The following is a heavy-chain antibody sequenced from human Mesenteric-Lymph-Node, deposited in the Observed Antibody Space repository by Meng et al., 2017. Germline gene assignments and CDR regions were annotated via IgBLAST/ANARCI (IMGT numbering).Heavy chain of an antibody. CDR1: GFTFSSYS. CDR3: ARENWNDARVVGDAFDI. CDR2: ISSSSSYI. V-gene: IGHV3-21*01. J-gene: IGHJ3*02. Sequence: GESLKISCAASGFTFSSYSMNWVRQAPGKGLEWVSSISSSSSYIYYADSVKGRFTISRDNSKNTLYLQMNSLRAEDTAVYYCARENWNDARVVGDAFDIWGQGTMVTVSS. D-gene: IGHD1-1*01.